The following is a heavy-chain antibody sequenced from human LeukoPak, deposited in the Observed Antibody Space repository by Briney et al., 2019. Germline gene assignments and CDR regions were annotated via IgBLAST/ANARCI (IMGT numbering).Heavy chain of an antibody. V-gene: IGHV4-30-2*01. CDR1: GGSISSGGYY. CDR3: ARDRDYGDTLQH. Sequence: SETLSLTCTASGGSISSGGYYWSWIRQPPGKGLEWIGYIYHSGSTYYNPSLKSRVTISVDRSKNQFSLKLSSVTAADTAVYYCARDRDYGDTLQHWGQGTLVTVSS. D-gene: IGHD4-17*01. CDR2: IYHSGST. J-gene: IGHJ1*01.